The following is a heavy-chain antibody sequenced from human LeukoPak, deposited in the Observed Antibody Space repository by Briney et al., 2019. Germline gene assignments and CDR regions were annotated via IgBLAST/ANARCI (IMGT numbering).Heavy chain of an antibody. J-gene: IGHJ4*02. CDR2: IIPIFGTA. Sequence: SVTVSFKASGGTFSSYAISWVRQAPGQGLEWMGGIIPIFGTANYAQKFQGRVTITADESTSTAYMELSSLRSEDTAVYYCARDPYSSGWYTPGYWGQGTLVTVSS. V-gene: IGHV1-69*13. CDR1: GGTFSSYA. D-gene: IGHD6-19*01. CDR3: ARDPYSSGWYTPGY.